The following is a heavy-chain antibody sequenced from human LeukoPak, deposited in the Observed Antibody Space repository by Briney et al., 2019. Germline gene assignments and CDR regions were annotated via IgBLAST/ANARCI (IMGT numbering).Heavy chain of an antibody. D-gene: IGHD4/OR15-4a*01. Sequence: GGSLRLSCAASGFTFSSYGMHWVRQAPGKGLEWVAVISYDGSNKYYADSVKGRFTISRDNAKNSLYLQMNSLRAEDTAVYYCARVFGAGYSDYWGQGTLVTVSS. V-gene: IGHV3-30*03. J-gene: IGHJ4*02. CDR2: ISYDGSNK. CDR1: GFTFSSYG. CDR3: ARVFGAGYSDY.